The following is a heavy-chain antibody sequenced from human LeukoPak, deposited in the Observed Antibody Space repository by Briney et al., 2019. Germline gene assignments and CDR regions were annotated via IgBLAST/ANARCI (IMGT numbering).Heavy chain of an antibody. V-gene: IGHV5-51*01. CDR2: IYPGDSDT. J-gene: IGHJ6*03. CDR1: GYSFTSYW. D-gene: IGHD3-3*01. Sequence: GESLKISCKGSGYSFTSYWIGWVRQMPGKGLEWMGIIYPGDSDTRYSPSFQGQVTISADKSISTAYLQWSSLKASDTAMYYCARDPSVLRFLEWPHYYMDVWGKGTTVTVSS. CDR3: ARDPSVLRFLEWPHYYMDV.